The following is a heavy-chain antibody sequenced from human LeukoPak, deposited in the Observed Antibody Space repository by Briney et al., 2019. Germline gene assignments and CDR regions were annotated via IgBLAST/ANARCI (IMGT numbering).Heavy chain of an antibody. J-gene: IGHJ6*03. D-gene: IGHD1-26*01. CDR3: ARDGYSGSYYRLYYFFMDV. CDR2: ISGSGDNM. CDR1: KFTFNNYA. V-gene: IGHV3-23*01. Sequence: PGGSLRLSCLASKFTFNNYAMTWVRQAPGKGLEWVSSISGSGDNMDYADSVKGRFTISRDNSENTLYLQMNSLRGEDTAVYYCARDGYSGSYYRLYYFFMDVWGKGTTVTVSS.